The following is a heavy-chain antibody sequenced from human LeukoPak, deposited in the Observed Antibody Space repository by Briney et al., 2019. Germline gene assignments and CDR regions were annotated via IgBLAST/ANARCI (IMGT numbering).Heavy chain of an antibody. V-gene: IGHV1-2*06. D-gene: IGHD3-22*01. J-gene: IGHJ4*02. Sequence: ASVKVSCKASGYTFTGYYMHWVRQAPGQGLEWMGRINPNSGGTIYAQKFQGRVTMTRDTSISTAYMELSRLRSDDTAVYYCASSKNYYDSNGLDYWGQGTLVTVSS. CDR2: INPNSGGT. CDR3: ASSKNYYDSNGLDY. CDR1: GYTFTGYY.